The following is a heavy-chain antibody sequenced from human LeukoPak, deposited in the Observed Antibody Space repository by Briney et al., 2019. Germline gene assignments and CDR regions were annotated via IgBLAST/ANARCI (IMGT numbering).Heavy chain of an antibody. Sequence: SETLSFTCTVSGGSISSYYWSWIRQPPGKGLEWIGYIYYSGSTNYNPSLKSRVTISVDTSKHQFSLKLSSVTAADTAVYYWARANTWVYYFDYWGQGTLVTVSS. CDR1: GGSISSYY. J-gene: IGHJ4*02. CDR3: ARANTWVYYFDY. V-gene: IGHV4-59*01. CDR2: IYYSGST.